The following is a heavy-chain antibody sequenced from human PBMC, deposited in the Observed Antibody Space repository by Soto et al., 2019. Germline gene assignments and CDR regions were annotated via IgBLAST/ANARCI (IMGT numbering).Heavy chain of an antibody. CDR3: ARVERGTATTVVAAFDI. CDR2: MSHSGGT. Sequence: QVQLQQWGAGLLKPSETLSLTCAVFGGSVNSGNYYWSWIRQPPGKGLEWIGEMSHSGGTHFNPSLKSRVTLSVDTSKNQSSLKMSSVTAADTALYYCARVERGTATTVVAAFDIWGPGTMVTVSS. D-gene: IGHD1-1*01. J-gene: IGHJ3*02. CDR1: GGSVNSGNYY. V-gene: IGHV4-34*01.